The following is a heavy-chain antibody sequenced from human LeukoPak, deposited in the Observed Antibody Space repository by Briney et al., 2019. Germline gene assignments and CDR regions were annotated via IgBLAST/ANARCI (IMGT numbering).Heavy chain of an antibody. D-gene: IGHD6-13*01. CDR1: GYTFTGYY. J-gene: IGHJ4*02. CDR2: INPNSGGT. CDR3: ARDSSSWQPDFDY. V-gene: IGHV1-2*02. Sequence: ASVKVSCKASGYTFTGYYMHWVRQAPGQGLEWMGWINPNSGGTNYAQKFQGRVTMTRDTSISTAYMELSRLRSDGTAVYYCARDSSSWQPDFDYWGQGTLVTVSS.